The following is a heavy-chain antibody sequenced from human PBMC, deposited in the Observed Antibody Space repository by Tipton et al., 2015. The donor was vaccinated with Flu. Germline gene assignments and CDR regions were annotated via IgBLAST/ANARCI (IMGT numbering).Heavy chain of an antibody. J-gene: IGHJ4*02. Sequence: SLRLSCAASGFIFSDYSMSWVRQAPGQGLEWVAAMNGRGSGAYYAGSVKGRFTMSRDNSNNTLYLQVSSLRDDDTAIYFCVKSRRGWATGALDSWGQGCLVTVSS. CDR3: VKSRRGWATGALDS. V-gene: IGHV3-23*01. CDR2: MNGRGSGA. D-gene: IGHD6-19*01. CDR1: GFIFSDYS.